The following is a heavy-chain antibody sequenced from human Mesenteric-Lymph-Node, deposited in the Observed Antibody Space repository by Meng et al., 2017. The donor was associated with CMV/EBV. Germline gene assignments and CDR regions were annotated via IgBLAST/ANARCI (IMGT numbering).Heavy chain of an antibody. Sequence: SETLSLTCTVSGGSITSYYWSWIRQPPEKGLEWIGYIYYSGITNYSPSLKSRVTISVDTSKNQFSLNLTSVTAADTAVYYCARGAQQWNSGDAFDIWGPGTTVTVSS. J-gene: IGHJ3*02. V-gene: IGHV4-59*08. CDR1: GGSITSYY. CDR3: ARGAQQWNSGDAFDI. D-gene: IGHD1/OR15-1a*01. CDR2: IYYSGIT.